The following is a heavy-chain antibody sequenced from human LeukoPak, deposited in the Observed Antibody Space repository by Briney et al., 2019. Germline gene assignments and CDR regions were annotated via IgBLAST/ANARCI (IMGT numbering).Heavy chain of an antibody. J-gene: IGHJ4*02. CDR1: GGTFSSYA. V-gene: IGHV1-69*06. Sequence: ASVKVSCKASGGTFSSYAISWVRQAPGQGLEWMGGIIPIFGTANYAQKFQGRVTITADTSTSTAYMELRSLRSDDTAVYYCARIYYDSSEYFDYWGQGTLVTVSS. CDR3: ARIYYDSSEYFDY. CDR2: IIPIFGTA. D-gene: IGHD3-22*01.